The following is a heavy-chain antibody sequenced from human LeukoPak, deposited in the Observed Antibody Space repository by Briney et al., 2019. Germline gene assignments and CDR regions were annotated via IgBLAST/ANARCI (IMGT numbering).Heavy chain of an antibody. CDR2: IIPIFGTA. V-gene: IGHV1-69*13. CDR3: ARGTWVDYYGSGSYYNFDY. Sequence: SVKVSFKASGGTFSSYAISWVRQAPGQGLEWMGGIIPIFGTANYAQKFQGRVTITADESTSTAYMELSSLRSEDTAVYYCARGTWVDYYGSGSYYNFDYWGQGTLVTVSS. CDR1: GGTFSSYA. J-gene: IGHJ4*02. D-gene: IGHD3-10*01.